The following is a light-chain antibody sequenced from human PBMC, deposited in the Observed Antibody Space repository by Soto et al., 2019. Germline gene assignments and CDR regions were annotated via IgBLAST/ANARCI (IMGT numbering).Light chain of an antibody. J-gene: IGKJ4*01. CDR1: QSVANNY. CDR2: DAS. CDR3: EQYDSTPLT. Sequence: EIVLTQSPGTLSLSPGERATLSCRASQSVANNYLAWYQQKPGQAPRFLMYDASSRATGIPDRFSGSGSGTDFTLTISRLEPQDFAVYYCEQYDSTPLTFGGGTKVEIK. V-gene: IGKV3-20*01.